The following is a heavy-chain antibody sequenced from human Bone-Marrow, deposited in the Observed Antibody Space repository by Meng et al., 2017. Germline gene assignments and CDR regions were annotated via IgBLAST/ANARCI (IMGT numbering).Heavy chain of an antibody. CDR1: GFTFSSYA. D-gene: IGHD3-16*01. J-gene: IGHJ3*01. V-gene: IGHV3-30*04. CDR3: ARAEASYYESVWGRFREYDFDL. Sequence: GESLKISCAASGFTFSSYAMHWVRQAPGKGLEWVAVISYDGSNKYYADSVKGRFTISRDNSKNTLYLQMNSLSAEDTAVYYCARAEASYYESVWGRFREYDFDLWGQGTMVTVSS. CDR2: ISYDGSNK.